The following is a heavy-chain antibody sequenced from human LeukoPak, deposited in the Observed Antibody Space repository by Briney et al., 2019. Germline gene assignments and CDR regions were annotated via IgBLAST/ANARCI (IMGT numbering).Heavy chain of an antibody. V-gene: IGHV3-9*01. Sequence: GGSLRLSCAASGFTFDDYAMHWVRQAPGKGLEWVSGISWNSGSIGYADSVKGRFTISRDNAKNSLYLQMNSLRAEDTAFYYCASDSRSDSSGYAFNIWGQGTMVTVS. D-gene: IGHD3-22*01. CDR1: GFTFDDYA. CDR3: ASDSRSDSSGYAFNI. CDR2: ISWNSGSI. J-gene: IGHJ3*02.